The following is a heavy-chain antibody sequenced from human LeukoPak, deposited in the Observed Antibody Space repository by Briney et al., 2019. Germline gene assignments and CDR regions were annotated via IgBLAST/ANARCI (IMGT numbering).Heavy chain of an antibody. Sequence: GGSLRLSCAASGFTVSSNYTSCVRQALGERLERGSVIYIGGSTYYADSVTGRFTISRANSNNTMYLQMNSLRAEETAVYYCATGGRSSGVVGDFFDYWGQGTLVTVSS. D-gene: IGHD2-15*01. V-gene: IGHV3-53*01. CDR3: ATGGRSSGVVGDFFDY. CDR2: IYIGGST. J-gene: IGHJ4*02. CDR1: GFTVSSNY.